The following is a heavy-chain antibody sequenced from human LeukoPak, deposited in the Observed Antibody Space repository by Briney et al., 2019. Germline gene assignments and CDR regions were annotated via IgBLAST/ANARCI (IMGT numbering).Heavy chain of an antibody. CDR1: GYSFTSYW. Sequence: GESLKISCKGSGYSFTSYWIGWVRQMPGKGLERMGIIYPGDSDTRYSPSFQGQVTISADKSISTAYLQWSSLKASDTAMYYCARLSGYTAHYYYYGMDVWGQGTTVTVSS. V-gene: IGHV5-51*01. J-gene: IGHJ6*02. CDR2: IYPGDSDT. D-gene: IGHD5-12*01. CDR3: ARLSGYTAHYYYYGMDV.